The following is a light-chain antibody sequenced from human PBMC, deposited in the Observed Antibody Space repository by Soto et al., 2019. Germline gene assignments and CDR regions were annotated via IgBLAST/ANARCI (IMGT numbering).Light chain of an antibody. V-gene: IGLV1-51*01. CDR3: GTWDSSLSAVV. CDR2: DNY. J-gene: IGLJ7*01. Sequence: QSVLTQPPSVSAAPGQKVTISCSGSGSDIESTFVSWYQHLPGTAPKLLIFDNYNRPSGIPDRFSGSKSGTSATLDITAVQTGDEADYHCGTWDSSLSAVVFGRGTQLTVL. CDR1: GSDIESTF.